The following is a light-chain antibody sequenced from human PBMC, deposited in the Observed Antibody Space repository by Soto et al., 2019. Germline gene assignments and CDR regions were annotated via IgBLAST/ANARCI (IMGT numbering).Light chain of an antibody. CDR3: QSYDSSLSGVV. CDR2: SNT. CDR1: SFNVREGFD. V-gene: IGLV1-40*01. Sequence: QSVLTQPPSVSGATGQRVVVSCNGTSFNVREGFDVHWYQQLPGKAPKLLIYSNTNRPSGVPDRFSGSRSGTSASLAIDGLQADDEADYYCQSYDSSLSGVVFGGGTKLTVL. J-gene: IGLJ2*01.